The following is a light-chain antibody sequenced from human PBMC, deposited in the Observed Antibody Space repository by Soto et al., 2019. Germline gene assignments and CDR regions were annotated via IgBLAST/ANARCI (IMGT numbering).Light chain of an antibody. CDR1: SSDVGNYNY. CDR2: DVS. V-gene: IGLV2-14*01. Sequence: QSALTQPASVSGSPGQSITISCTGTSSDVGNYNYVSWYQQHPGKAPKLMIHDVSNQPSGVSNRFSGSKSGNTASLTISGLHAEDEADYYCSSYRSGSTYVFGTGTKLTVL. J-gene: IGLJ1*01. CDR3: SSYRSGSTYV.